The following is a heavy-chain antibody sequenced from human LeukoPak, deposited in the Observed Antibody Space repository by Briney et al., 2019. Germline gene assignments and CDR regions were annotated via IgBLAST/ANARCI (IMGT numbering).Heavy chain of an antibody. CDR3: ARFYSSSWYSAFHY. CDR1: GYTFTGYY. J-gene: IGHJ4*02. V-gene: IGHV1-2*02. D-gene: IGHD6-13*01. CDR2: INPNSGGT. Sequence: HWASVNVSCKASGYTFTGYYMHWVRQAPGQGLEWMGWINPNSGGTNYAQKFQGRVTMTRDTSISTAYMELSRLRSDDTAVYYCARFYSSSWYSAFHYWGQGTLVTVSS.